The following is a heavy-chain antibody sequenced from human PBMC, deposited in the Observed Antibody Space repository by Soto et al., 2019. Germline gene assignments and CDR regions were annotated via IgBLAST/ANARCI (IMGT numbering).Heavy chain of an antibody. J-gene: IGHJ4*02. V-gene: IGHV3-21*01. CDR2: ISSSSSYI. CDR1: GFTFSSYS. Sequence: GGSLRLSCAASGFTFSSYSMNWVRQAPGKGLEWVSSISSSSSYIYYADSVKGRFTISRDNAKNSLYLQMNSLRAEDTAVYYCARTPARQQLDPYYFDYWGQGTLVTVSS. CDR3: ARTPARQQLDPYYFDY. D-gene: IGHD6-13*01.